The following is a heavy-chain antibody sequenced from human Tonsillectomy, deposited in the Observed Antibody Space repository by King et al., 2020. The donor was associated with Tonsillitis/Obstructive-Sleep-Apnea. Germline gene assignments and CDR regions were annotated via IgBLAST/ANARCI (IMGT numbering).Heavy chain of an antibody. CDR3: ARDKYSYNNPTDYYYYYMDV. J-gene: IGHJ6*03. D-gene: IGHD1-26*01. CDR2: IYYSGST. Sequence: QLQESGPGLVKPSETLSLTCTVSGGSDSSGSYYWSWIRQPPGKGLEWIGYIYYSGSTNYNPSLKSRVTISVDTSKNQFSLKLSSVTAADTAVYYCARDKYSYNNPTDYYYYYMDVWGKGTTVTVSS. V-gene: IGHV4-61*01. CDR1: GGSDSSGSYY.